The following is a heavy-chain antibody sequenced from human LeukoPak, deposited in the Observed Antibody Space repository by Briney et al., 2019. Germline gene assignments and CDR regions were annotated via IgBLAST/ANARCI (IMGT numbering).Heavy chain of an antibody. D-gene: IGHD5-12*01. CDR2: INHSGGT. J-gene: IGHJ3*02. Sequence: SGTLSLTCTVSGDSIDRTNWWTWVRQPPGKGLEWMGEINHSGGTNYDPSLKSRVTISVDKSKNQFSLKLTSVTAADTAVYYCASGYSDKKEDAFDIWGQGTMVTVSP. CDR1: GDSIDRTNW. V-gene: IGHV4-4*02. CDR3: ASGYSDKKEDAFDI.